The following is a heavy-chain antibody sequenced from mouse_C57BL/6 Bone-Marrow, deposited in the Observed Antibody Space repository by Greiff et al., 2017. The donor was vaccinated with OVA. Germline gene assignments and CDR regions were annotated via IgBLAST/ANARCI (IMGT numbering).Heavy chain of an antibody. D-gene: IGHD2-4*01. J-gene: IGHJ4*01. Sequence: EVQGVESGGGLVQPGGSLKLSCAASGFTFSDYYMYWVRQTPEKRLEWVAYISNCGGSTYYPDTVKGRVTRSRDNAKNTLYLHMSGLKAEDTDMYYCASPYDYDDAMDYWGQGTSVTVSS. V-gene: IGHV5-12*01. CDR3: ASPYDYDDAMDY. CDR1: GFTFSDYY. CDR2: ISNCGGST.